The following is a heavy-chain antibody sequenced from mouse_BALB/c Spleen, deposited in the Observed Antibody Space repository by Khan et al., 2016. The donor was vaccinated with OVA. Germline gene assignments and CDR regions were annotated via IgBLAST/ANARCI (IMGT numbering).Heavy chain of an antibody. J-gene: IGHJ2*01. CDR3: ARVARK. V-gene: IGHV14-3*02. CDR2: IDPPNGNT. CDR1: GLNIKGTY. Sequence: VQLQESGAELVKPGATVKLSCTASGLNIKGTYMHWLKQWPEQSLEWIGSIDPPNGNTNYDPTFQGQATITADTSSNTAYLQLSSLTSEDTAVYYCARVARKWGQGTTLTVSA.